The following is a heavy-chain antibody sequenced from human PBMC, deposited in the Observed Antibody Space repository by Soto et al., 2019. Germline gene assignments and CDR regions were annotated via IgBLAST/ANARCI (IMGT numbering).Heavy chain of an antibody. V-gene: IGHV4-59*08. CDR1: GGSMSNYY. CDR2: IHYSGST. J-gene: IGHJ4*02. Sequence: SETLSLTCTVSGGSMSNYYWSWIRLPPGKGLEWIGYIHYSGSTYYNPSLKSRVIISLDTSKNQFSLKLSSVTAADTAVYYCARRGAAAAGHVLDYSGQGTLVTVSS. CDR3: ARRGAAAAGHVLDY. D-gene: IGHD6-13*01.